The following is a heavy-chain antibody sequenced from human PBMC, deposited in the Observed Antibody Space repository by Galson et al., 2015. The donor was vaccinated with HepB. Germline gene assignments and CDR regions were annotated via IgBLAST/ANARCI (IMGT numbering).Heavy chain of an antibody. V-gene: IGHV3-30*18. CDR2: ISHDGSNK. Sequence: SLRLSCAASGFTFSSYGMHWVRQAPGKGLEWVAVISHDGSNKYYADSVKGRFTISRDNSKNTLYLQMNSLRGEDTAVYFCAKGTTLILASFFDCWGQGTLVTVSS. CDR3: AKGTTLILASFFDC. J-gene: IGHJ4*02. CDR1: GFTFSSYG. D-gene: IGHD3-22*01.